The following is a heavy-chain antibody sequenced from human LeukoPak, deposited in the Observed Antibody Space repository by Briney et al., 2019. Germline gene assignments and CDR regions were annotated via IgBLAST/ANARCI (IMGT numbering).Heavy chain of an antibody. D-gene: IGHD3-22*01. CDR3: AKEIYDSSGYYLPNYFDY. Sequence: PGGSLRLSCAASGFTFSSYAMSWVRQAPGKGLEWVSAISGSGGSTYYADSVKGRFTISRDNSKNTLYLQMNSLRAEDTAVYYCAKEIYDSSGYYLPNYFDYWGQGTLVTVSS. J-gene: IGHJ4*02. CDR1: GFTFSSYA. CDR2: ISGSGGST. V-gene: IGHV3-23*01.